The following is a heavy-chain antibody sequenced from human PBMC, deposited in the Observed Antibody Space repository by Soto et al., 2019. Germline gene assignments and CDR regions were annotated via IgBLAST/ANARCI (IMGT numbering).Heavy chain of an antibody. V-gene: IGHV3-23*01. D-gene: IGHD6-19*01. J-gene: IGHJ4*02. CDR1: GFTFSSYA. CDR2: ISGSGGRT. CDR3: AKDLGKQWLAYDY. Sequence: EVQLLESGGGLVQPGGSLRLSCAASGFTFSSYAMSWVRQAPGKALEWVSAISGSGGRTYYADSVKGRFTISRDNSKNTRYLQMNSLRAEDTAVYYCAKDLGKQWLAYDYWGQGTLVTVSS.